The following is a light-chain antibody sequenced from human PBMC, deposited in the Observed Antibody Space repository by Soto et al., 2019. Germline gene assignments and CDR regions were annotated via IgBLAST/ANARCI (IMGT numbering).Light chain of an antibody. CDR1: IYDGGAYHY. Sequence: QSALTQPASVSGSPGQSITISCTGTIYDGGAYHYVSWYQQFPGKAPKLILYEVSNRPSGISNRFSGVRSGSTASRTVSGRQPEDDAHYYCSSYTTTGALVFGGGTKLTVL. CDR3: SSYTTTGALV. V-gene: IGLV2-14*01. J-gene: IGLJ2*01. CDR2: EVS.